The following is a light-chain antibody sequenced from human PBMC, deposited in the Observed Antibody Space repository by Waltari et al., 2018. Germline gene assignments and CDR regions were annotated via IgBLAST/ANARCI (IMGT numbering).Light chain of an antibody. Sequence: DIQMTQSPSTTPASVGDRVNITCRPRVSIKTWLAWYQEKPGKAPKLLIHTASNLESGVPSRFSGSGSGTEFTLTISSLQPDDSASYHCQQYKKVWTFGQGTKVEIK. CDR2: TAS. CDR3: QQYKKVWT. CDR1: VSIKTW. J-gene: IGKJ1*01. V-gene: IGKV1-5*03.